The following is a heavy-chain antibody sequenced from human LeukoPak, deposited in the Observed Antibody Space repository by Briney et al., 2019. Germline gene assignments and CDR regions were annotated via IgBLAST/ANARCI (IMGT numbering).Heavy chain of an antibody. CDR2: IIPIFGTA. J-gene: IGHJ6*02. CDR3: ASGYCSSTSCYDSLRSYYYGMDV. Sequence: SVKVSCKASGGTFSSYAISWVRQAPGQGLEWMGGIIPIFGTANYAQKFQGRVTITADESTSTAYMELSSLRSEDTAVYYCASGYCSSTSCYDSLRSYYYGMDVWGQGTTVTVSS. D-gene: IGHD2-2*01. CDR1: GGTFSSYA. V-gene: IGHV1-69*13.